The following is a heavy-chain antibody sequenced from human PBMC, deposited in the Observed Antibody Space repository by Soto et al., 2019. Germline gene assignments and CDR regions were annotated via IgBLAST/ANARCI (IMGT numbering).Heavy chain of an antibody. D-gene: IGHD2-2*01. CDR3: ARHLSPGFTYYYYMDV. CDR1: GYSFTSYW. Sequence: GESLKISCKGSGYSFTSYWIGWVRQMPGKGLEWMGIIYPGDFDSRFSPSFQGQVTILADKFISTAFLQWSSLKASDTAIFYCARHLSPGFTYYYYMDVWGKGTTVTVSS. CDR2: IYPGDFDS. J-gene: IGHJ6*03. V-gene: IGHV5-51*01.